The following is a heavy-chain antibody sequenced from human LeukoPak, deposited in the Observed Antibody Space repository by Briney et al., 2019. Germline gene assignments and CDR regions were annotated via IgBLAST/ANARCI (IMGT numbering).Heavy chain of an antibody. J-gene: IGHJ4*02. Sequence: GGSLRLSCAPSGFTFRRCWVSWVRGFRGRGREWVANVNQDESGKNYVDSVKGRFTISRDNAKNSLYPQMNSLRDEDTAVYYCARESYYDSSGSSSGQAYWGQGTLVSVSS. V-gene: IGHV3-7*01. CDR3: ARESYYDSSGSSSGQAY. D-gene: IGHD3-22*01. CDR1: GFTFRRCW. CDR2: VNQDESGK.